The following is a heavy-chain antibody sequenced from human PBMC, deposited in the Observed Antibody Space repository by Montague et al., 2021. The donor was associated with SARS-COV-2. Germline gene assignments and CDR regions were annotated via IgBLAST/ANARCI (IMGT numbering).Heavy chain of an antibody. Sequence: SETLSLTCTVSGGSISSFYWSWFRQPPGKGLEWIGYISDSGSTNYNPSLTSRVTMSVDTSKNQSSLKMNSVTAADTAVYYCARQEYYYDSSGYGRMDWFDPWGQGTLVTVSS. CDR1: GGSISSFY. D-gene: IGHD3-22*01. CDR2: ISDSGST. J-gene: IGHJ5*02. CDR3: ARQEYYYDSSGYGRMDWFDP. V-gene: IGHV4-59*08.